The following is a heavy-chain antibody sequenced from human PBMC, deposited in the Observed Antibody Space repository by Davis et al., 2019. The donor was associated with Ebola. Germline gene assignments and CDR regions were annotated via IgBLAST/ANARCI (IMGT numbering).Heavy chain of an antibody. CDR3: ARSPYYYYMDV. CDR1: GGSISSNSYY. J-gene: IGHJ6*03. CDR2: IYYSGST. V-gene: IGHV4-39*07. Sequence: SETLSLTCTVSGGSISSNSYYWAWIRQPPGKGLEWIGSIYYSGSTYYNSSLKSRVTISVDTSKNQFSLKLTSVTAADTAIYYCARSPYYYYMDVWGKGTTVTVSS.